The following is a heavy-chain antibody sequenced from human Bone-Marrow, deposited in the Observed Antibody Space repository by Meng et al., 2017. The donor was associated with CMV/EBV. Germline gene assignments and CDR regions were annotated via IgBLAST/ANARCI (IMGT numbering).Heavy chain of an antibody. D-gene: IGHD3-3*01. J-gene: IGHJ5*02. CDR1: GGSISSSSYY. Sequence: GSLRLSCTVSGGSISSSSYYWGWIRQPPGKGLEWIGSIYYSGSTYYNPSLKSRVTISVDTSENQFCLKLSSVTAADTAVYYCARGKSALRGLLRFLEWWFDPWGQGTLVTVSS. CDR3: ARGKSALRGLLRFLEWWFDP. V-gene: IGHV4-39*07. CDR2: IYYSGST.